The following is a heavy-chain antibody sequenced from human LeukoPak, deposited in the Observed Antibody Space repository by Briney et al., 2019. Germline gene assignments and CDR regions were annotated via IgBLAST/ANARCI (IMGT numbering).Heavy chain of an antibody. CDR3: ARGRAAGTKWFDP. D-gene: IGHD6-13*01. Sequence: PSETLSLTCTVSGGSISGYYWSWIRQPPGKGLEWIGEINHSGSTNYNPSLKSRVTISVDTSKNQFSLKLSSVTAADTAVYYCARGRAAGTKWFDPWGQGTLVTVSS. CDR2: INHSGST. V-gene: IGHV4-34*01. J-gene: IGHJ5*02. CDR1: GGSISGYY.